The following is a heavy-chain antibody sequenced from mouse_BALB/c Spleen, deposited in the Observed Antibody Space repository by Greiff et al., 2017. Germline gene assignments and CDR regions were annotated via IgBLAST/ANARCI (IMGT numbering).Heavy chain of an antibody. J-gene: IGHJ2*01. CDR3: ARGLLSYFDY. Sequence: EVHLVESGGGLVKPGGSLKLSCAASGFTFSSYAMSWVRQTPEKRLEWVASISSGGSTYYPDSVKGRFTISRDNARNILYLQMSSLRSEDTAMYYCARGLLSYFDYWGQGTTLTVSS. CDR2: ISSGGST. D-gene: IGHD1-1*01. V-gene: IGHV5-6-5*01. CDR1: GFTFSSYA.